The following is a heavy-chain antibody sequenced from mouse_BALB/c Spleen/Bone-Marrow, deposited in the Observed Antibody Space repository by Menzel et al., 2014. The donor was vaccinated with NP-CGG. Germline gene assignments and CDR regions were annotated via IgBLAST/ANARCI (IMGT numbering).Heavy chain of an antibody. J-gene: IGHJ2*01. CDR3: ARDTYGRDY. CDR2: IRNKANGYTT. CDR1: YLTFTDYY. D-gene: IGHD1-1*01. Sequence: EVKLVESGGGLVQPGGSLRLSCATSYLTFTDYYMSWVRQPPGKALEWLGFIRNKANGYTTEYSASVKGRFTISRDNSQSILYLQMNTLRAEDSATYYCARDTYGRDYWGQGTTLTVSS. V-gene: IGHV7-3*02.